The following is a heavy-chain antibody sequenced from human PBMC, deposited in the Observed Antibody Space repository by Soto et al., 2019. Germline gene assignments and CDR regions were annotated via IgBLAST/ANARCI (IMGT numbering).Heavy chain of an antibody. D-gene: IGHD2-15*01. CDR3: ARGYCSGGSGYSPRYNWFDP. Sequence: QVQLVQSGAEVKKTGSSVKVSCKASGDTSSTYSINWVRQAPGHGLEWVGIIIPILALTNYAQRFQGRVTITADKSTSKVYMELSCLRSEDTAVYYCARGYCSGGSGYSPRYNWFDPWGQGTLVTVSS. V-gene: IGHV1-69*02. J-gene: IGHJ5*02. CDR1: GDTSSTYS. CDR2: IIPILALT.